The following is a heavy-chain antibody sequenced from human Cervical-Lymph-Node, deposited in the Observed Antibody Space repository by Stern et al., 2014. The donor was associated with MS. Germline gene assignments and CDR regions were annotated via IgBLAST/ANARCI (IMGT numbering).Heavy chain of an antibody. J-gene: IGHJ4*02. Sequence: EVQLVESGGGLVKPGGSLRLSCAASGFTFSSYSMNWVRQAPGKGLEWVSYISFSSINIYYAQSVKGRFTISRDNAKNSLFLQMNSLRAEDSAVYYCARDYCSSTSCYNFDYWGQGTLVTVSS. CDR1: GFTFSSYS. D-gene: IGHD2-2*01. V-gene: IGHV3-21*01. CDR3: ARDYCSSTSCYNFDY. CDR2: ISFSSINI.